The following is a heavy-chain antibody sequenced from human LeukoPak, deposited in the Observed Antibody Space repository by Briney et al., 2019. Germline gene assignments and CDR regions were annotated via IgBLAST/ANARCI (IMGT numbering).Heavy chain of an antibody. J-gene: IGHJ1*01. CDR3: ARDRSKFITGYFEP. CDR1: GFMFGSYS. V-gene: IGHV3-48*01. Sequence: GGSLRLSCAASGFMFGSYSMNWVRQAPGKGLEWISYINLSGGTTYYADSVKGRFTISRDNAKSTLFLQMNSLRAEDTALYYCARDRSKFITGYFEPWGQGTLVTVSS. D-gene: IGHD3-22*01. CDR2: INLSGGTT.